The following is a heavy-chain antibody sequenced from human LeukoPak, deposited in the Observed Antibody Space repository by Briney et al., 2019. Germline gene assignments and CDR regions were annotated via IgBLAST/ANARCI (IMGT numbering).Heavy chain of an antibody. D-gene: IGHD3-10*01. J-gene: IGHJ4*02. Sequence: PGGSLRLSCAASGFTFSSYSMNWVRQAPGKGLEWVSSISSSSSYIYYADSVKGRFTISRDDSKNTLYLQMNSLRAEDTAVYYCAKDPGSGYYGSGSYCDYWGQGTLVTVSS. V-gene: IGHV3-21*01. CDR1: GFTFSSYS. CDR2: ISSSSSYI. CDR3: AKDPGSGYYGSGSYCDY.